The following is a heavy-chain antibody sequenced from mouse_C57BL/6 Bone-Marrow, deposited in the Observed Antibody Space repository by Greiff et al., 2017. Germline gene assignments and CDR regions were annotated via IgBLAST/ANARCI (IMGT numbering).Heavy chain of an antibody. CDR3: TREGLYYSKYFDY. V-gene: IGHV5-9-1*02. Sequence: EVQLVESGEGLVKPGGSLKLSCAASGFTFSSYAMSWVRQTPETRLEWVAYISSGGDYIYYADTVKGRFTISRDNARNTLYLQMSSLKSEDTAMYYCTREGLYYSKYFDYWGQGTTLTVSS. CDR1: GFTFSSYA. J-gene: IGHJ2*01. CDR2: ISSGGDYI. D-gene: IGHD2-5*01.